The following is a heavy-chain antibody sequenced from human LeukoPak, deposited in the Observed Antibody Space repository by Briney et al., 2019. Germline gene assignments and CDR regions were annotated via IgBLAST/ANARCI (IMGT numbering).Heavy chain of an antibody. Sequence: GASVKVSCKASGYTFTGYYMHWVRQAPGQGLEWMGWINPNSGGTNYAQKFQGRVTMTRDTSISTAYMELSRLRSDDTAVYYCAREGDILTGYAMDYWGQGTLVTVSS. D-gene: IGHD3-9*01. CDR1: GYTFTGYY. CDR2: INPNSGGT. V-gene: IGHV1-2*02. J-gene: IGHJ4*02. CDR3: AREGDILTGYAMDY.